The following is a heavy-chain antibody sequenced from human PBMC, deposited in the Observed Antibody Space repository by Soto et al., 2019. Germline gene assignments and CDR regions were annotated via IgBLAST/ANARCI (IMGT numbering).Heavy chain of an antibody. Sequence: PSETLSLTCTVSGGSISSSSYYWGWIRQPPGKGLEWIGSIYYSGSTYYNPSLKSRVTISVDTSKNQFSLKLSSVTAADTAVYHCARQMPRVMATTEPTFDYWGQGTLVTVSS. CDR1: GGSISSSSYY. CDR2: IYYSGST. J-gene: IGHJ4*02. CDR3: ARQMPRVMATTEPTFDY. D-gene: IGHD5-12*01. V-gene: IGHV4-39*01.